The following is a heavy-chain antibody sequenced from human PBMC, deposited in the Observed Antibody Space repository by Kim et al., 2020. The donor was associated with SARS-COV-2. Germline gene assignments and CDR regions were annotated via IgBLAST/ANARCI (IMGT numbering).Heavy chain of an antibody. J-gene: IGHJ1*01. CDR1: GGSISSSSYY. V-gene: IGHV4-39*02. D-gene: IGHD6-19*01. Sequence: SETLALTGTVSGGSISSSSYYWGWIRQPPGKGLEWIGSIYYSGSTYYNPSLKSRVTISVDTSKNQFSLKLSSVTAADTAVYYCARERIAVAGTGYFQHWGQGTLVTVSS. CDR3: ARERIAVAGTGYFQH. CDR2: IYYSGST.